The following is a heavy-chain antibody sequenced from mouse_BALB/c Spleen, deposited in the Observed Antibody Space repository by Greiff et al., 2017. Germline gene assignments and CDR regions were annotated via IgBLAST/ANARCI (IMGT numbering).Heavy chain of an antibody. J-gene: IGHJ4*01. D-gene: IGHD1-1*01. V-gene: IGHV1-5*01. CDR1: GYSFTSYW. CDR2: IYPGNSDT. Sequence: EVQLQQSGTVLARPGASVKMSCKASGYSFTSYWMHWVKQRPGQGLEWIGAIYPGNSDTSYNQKFKGKAKLTAVTSASTAYMELSSLTNEDSAVYYCTRGIYYYGSSYAMDYWGQGTSVTVSS. CDR3: TRGIYYYGSSYAMDY.